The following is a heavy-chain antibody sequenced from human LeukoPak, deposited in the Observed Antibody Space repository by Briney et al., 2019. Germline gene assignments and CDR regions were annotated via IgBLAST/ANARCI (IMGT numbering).Heavy chain of an antibody. J-gene: IGHJ4*02. D-gene: IGHD3-22*01. CDR1: GFTFRNYG. Sequence: GGSLRLSCASSGFTFRNYGMSWVRQAPGKGPEWVSGISGSGGSTYYSDSVKGRFTISRDNSKNTLYLQMNSLRAEDTAVYYCAKAMGSGGYHLTFDYWGQGTLVTVSS. CDR2: ISGSGGST. V-gene: IGHV3-23*01. CDR3: AKAMGSGGYHLTFDY.